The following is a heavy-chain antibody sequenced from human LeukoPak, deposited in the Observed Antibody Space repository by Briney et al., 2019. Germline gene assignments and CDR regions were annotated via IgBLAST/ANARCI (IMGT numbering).Heavy chain of an antibody. V-gene: IGHV3-23*01. D-gene: IGHD3-10*01. Sequence: GGSLRLSCAVSGITLSNYDMSWVRQAPGKGLEWIAGISDRGGRTNYADSVKGRFTISRENSKNTLYLQMNSLRAEDTAVYFCAKRGVVIRVILVGFHREAYYFDSWGQGALVTVSS. CDR2: ISDRGGRT. CDR1: GITLSNYD. J-gene: IGHJ4*02. CDR3: AKRGVVIRVILVGFHREAYYFDS.